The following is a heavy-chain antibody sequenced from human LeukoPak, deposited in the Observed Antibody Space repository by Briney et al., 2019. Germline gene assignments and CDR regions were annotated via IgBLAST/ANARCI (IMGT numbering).Heavy chain of an antibody. V-gene: IGHV3-23*01. CDR1: GFTFSSYA. J-gene: IGHJ4*02. CDR2: ISGSGGST. CDR3: AKDRKEYSGYDWSFDY. D-gene: IGHD5-12*01. Sequence: GSLRLSCAASGFTFSSYAMRWVRQAPGKGLEWVSAISGSGGSTYYADSVKGRFTISRDNSKNTLYLQMNSLRAEDTAVYYCAKDRKEYSGYDWSFDYWGQGTLVTVSS.